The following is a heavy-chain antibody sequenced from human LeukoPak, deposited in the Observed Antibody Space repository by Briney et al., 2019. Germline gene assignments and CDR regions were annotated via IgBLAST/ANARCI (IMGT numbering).Heavy chain of an antibody. D-gene: IGHD6-6*01. Sequence: SETLSLTCTVSGGSISSYYWSWIRQPPGKRLEWVGFISYSGSTNYNPSLKSRVTISVDTSKNQFSLKLSSVTAADTAVYYCARDQSTGSSSSVDPWGQGTLVTVSS. V-gene: IGHV4-59*12. J-gene: IGHJ5*02. CDR1: GGSISSYY. CDR2: ISYSGST. CDR3: ARDQSTGSSSSVDP.